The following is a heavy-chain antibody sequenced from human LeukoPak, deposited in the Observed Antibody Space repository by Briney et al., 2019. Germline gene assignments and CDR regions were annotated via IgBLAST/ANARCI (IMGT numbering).Heavy chain of an antibody. D-gene: IGHD3-3*01. J-gene: IGHJ5*02. Sequence: PSETLSLTCAVYGGSFSGYYWSWIRQPPGKGLGWIGEINHSGITNYNPSLKSRVTISLDTSKNQSSLKLISVTAADAAVYYCAGRPITIFGEVIRSRRHYFDPWGRGSLVTVSS. CDR1: GGSFSGYY. CDR3: AGRPITIFGEVIRSRRHYFDP. V-gene: IGHV4-34*01. CDR2: INHSGIT.